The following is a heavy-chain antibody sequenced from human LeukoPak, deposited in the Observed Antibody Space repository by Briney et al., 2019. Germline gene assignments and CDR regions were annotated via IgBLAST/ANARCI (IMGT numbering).Heavy chain of an antibody. V-gene: IGHV4-31*03. D-gene: IGHD4-11*01. CDR1: GGSISSGGYY. J-gene: IGHJ5*02. CDR3: AGTSGSSYGNYPS. CDR2: IYYSGST. Sequence: PSETLSLTCTVSGGSISSGGYYWSWIRQHPGKGLEWIGYIYYSGSTYYNPSLRSRVTISVDTSKNQFSLKLSSVTAADTAVYYCAGTSGSSYGNYPSWGQGTLVTVSS.